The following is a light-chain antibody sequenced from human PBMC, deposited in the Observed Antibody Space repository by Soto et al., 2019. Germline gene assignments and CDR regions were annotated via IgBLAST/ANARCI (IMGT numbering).Light chain of an antibody. CDR3: GAWDGGLSAFV. V-gene: IGLV1-51*01. CDR1: SSNIGNSF. J-gene: IGLJ1*01. CDR2: DNK. Sequence: QSVLTQPPSVSAAPGRTVTISCSGSSSNIGNSFVSWYQQLPGTAPRLLIYDNKERPSGIPDRFSGSKSGTSATLGITGLQTGDEADYYCGAWDGGLSAFVFGTGTKLTVL.